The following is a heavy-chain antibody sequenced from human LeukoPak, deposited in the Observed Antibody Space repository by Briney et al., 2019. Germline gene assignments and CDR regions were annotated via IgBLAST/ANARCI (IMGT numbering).Heavy chain of an antibody. D-gene: IGHD1-26*01. CDR1: GFTFSAYW. Sequence: PGGSLRLSCAASGFTFSAYWTHWVRQAPGKGLVWVSRISTDGSITTYADSAKGRFTISRDNAKNTLYLQMNSLRAEDTAVYYCTRDSGAGDYWGQGTLVTVSS. J-gene: IGHJ4*02. CDR2: ISTDGSIT. CDR3: TRDSGAGDY. V-gene: IGHV3-74*01.